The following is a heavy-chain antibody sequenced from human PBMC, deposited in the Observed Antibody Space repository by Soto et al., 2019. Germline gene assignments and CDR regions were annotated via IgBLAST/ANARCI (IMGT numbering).Heavy chain of an antibody. CDR1: GGTFSKDA. CDR2: LLPVFGSP. V-gene: IGHV1-69*01. D-gene: IGHD5-18*01. Sequence: QVQLVQSGAEVKKPGSSVTVSCKTSGGTFSKDAINWLRQAPGQGLEWMGLLLPVFGSPIYAQKFQGRISITAAESTSTAFMDLSSLRSEDTAVYYCTRVLGYTFEPGKSRYYAMDVWGQGTTVSVSS. J-gene: IGHJ6*02. CDR3: TRVLGYTFEPGKSRYYAMDV.